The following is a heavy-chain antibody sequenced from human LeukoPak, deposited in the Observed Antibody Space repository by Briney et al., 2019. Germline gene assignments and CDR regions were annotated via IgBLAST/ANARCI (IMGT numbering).Heavy chain of an antibody. Sequence: ASVKVSCKASGYTFTNNYLHWVRQAPGQGLEWMGMIYPRDGSTSYAQNFQGRVTVTRDTSTTTVHMELRGLRPEDTAVYYCARDQEGFDYWGQGALVTVSS. CDR2: IYPRDGST. J-gene: IGHJ4*02. CDR1: GYTFTNNY. V-gene: IGHV1-46*01. CDR3: ARDQEGFDY.